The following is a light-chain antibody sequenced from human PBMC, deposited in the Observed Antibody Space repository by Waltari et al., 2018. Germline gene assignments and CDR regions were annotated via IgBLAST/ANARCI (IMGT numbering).Light chain of an antibody. CDR2: AAS. V-gene: IGKV1-NL1*01. J-gene: IGKJ4*01. CDR1: QGISNS. Sequence: DIQMTQSPSSLSASVGDRVTITCRASQGISNSLAWYQQKTGKAPKLLLYAASRLESGVPSRFSGSGSGTEYTLTISRLQPEDFATYYCQHYDSTIPVAFGGGTKVEVK. CDR3: QHYDSTIPVA.